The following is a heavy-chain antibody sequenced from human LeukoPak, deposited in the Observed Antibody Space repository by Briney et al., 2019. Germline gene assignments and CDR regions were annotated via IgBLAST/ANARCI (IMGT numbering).Heavy chain of an antibody. CDR1: GDSMSGFY. J-gene: IGHJ5*02. CDR2: MHYTGST. Sequence: SETLSLTCTVSGDSMSGFYWNWIRQPPGKGLEWIGYMHYTGSTNYNPSLKSRVTISIDTSKNQFSLKLSSVTASDTAVYYCARVALGYCSSTSCYPPGGWFDPWGQGTLVTVSS. CDR3: ARVALGYCSSTSCYPPGGWFDP. V-gene: IGHV4-59*08. D-gene: IGHD2-2*01.